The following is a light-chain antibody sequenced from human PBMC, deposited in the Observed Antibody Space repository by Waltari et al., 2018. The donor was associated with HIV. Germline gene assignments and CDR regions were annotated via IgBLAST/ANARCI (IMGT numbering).Light chain of an antibody. CDR1: SSHVGAFKY. CDR3: SSYAGSSMSYA. CDR2: DVT. V-gene: IGLV2-8*01. J-gene: IGLJ1*01. Sequence: QSALTQPPSASGSPGQSVSISCPGASSHVGAFKYVPWYQQHPGKAPKLLIYDVTKRPSGVPDRFSGSKSGNTASLTVSGLQAEDEAHYYCSSYAGSSMSYAFGTGTKVTVL.